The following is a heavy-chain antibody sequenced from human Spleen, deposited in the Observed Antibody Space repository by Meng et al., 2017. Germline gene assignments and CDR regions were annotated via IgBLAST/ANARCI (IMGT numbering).Heavy chain of an antibody. CDR3: ARVSSWYREFDY. J-gene: IGHJ4*02. Sequence: GESLKISCAASGFIFSNYWMHWVRQAPGKGLVWVSRINSDGRSTIYADSVKGRFTISRDNAKNTLYLQMNSLRSEDTAVYYCARVSSWYREFDYWGQGTLDTVSS. CDR2: INSDGRST. CDR1: GFIFSNYW. D-gene: IGHD6-13*01. V-gene: IGHV3-74*01.